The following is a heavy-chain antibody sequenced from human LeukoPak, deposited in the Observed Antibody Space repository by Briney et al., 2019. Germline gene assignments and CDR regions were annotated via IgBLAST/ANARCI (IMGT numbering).Heavy chain of an antibody. CDR2: IIPIFGKP. CDR3: ARGYRAFDY. J-gene: IGHJ4*02. CDR1: GGTFNSYT. V-gene: IGHV1-69*05. Sequence: ASVKVSCKASGGTFNSYTLTWVRQAPGQGLEWMGGIIPIFGKPTYAQRFLGTVTITTDKSTTTTYLELRSLRSEDTAVYYCARGYRAFDYWGQGTLVTVSS. D-gene: IGHD5-12*01.